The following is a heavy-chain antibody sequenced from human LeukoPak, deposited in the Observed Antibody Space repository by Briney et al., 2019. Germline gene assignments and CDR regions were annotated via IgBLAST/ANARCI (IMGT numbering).Heavy chain of an antibody. V-gene: IGHV1-2*04. J-gene: IGHJ4*02. Sequence: ASVKVSCKDSGFTFTGYYMHWVRQAPGQGLEWMGWINPNSGGTNYAQKFQGWVTMTKDTSISTAYMELSRLRSDDTAVYYCARAIAVAVNFDYWGQGTLVTVSS. CDR2: INPNSGGT. CDR3: ARAIAVAVNFDY. CDR1: GFTFTGYY. D-gene: IGHD6-19*01.